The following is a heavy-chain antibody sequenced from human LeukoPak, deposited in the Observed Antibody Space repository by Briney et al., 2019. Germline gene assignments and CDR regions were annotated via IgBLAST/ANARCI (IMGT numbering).Heavy chain of an antibody. D-gene: IGHD4-17*01. CDR3: ARDRVTVTPPVLYYYGMDV. Sequence: PGGSLRLSCAASGLTFSRYSMNWVRQAPGKGLEWVSSISSSSSYIYYADSVKGRFTISRDNAKNSLYLQMNSLRAEDTAVYYCARDRVTVTPPVLYYYGMDVWGQGTTVTVSS. CDR1: GLTFSRYS. CDR2: ISSSSSYI. J-gene: IGHJ6*02. V-gene: IGHV3-21*04.